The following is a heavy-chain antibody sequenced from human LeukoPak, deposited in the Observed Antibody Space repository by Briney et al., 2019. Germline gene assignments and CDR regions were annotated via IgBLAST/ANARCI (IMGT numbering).Heavy chain of an antibody. Sequence: GGSLRLSCAASGFTFSSYEMNWVRQAPGKGLEWVSYISSSGSTIYYADSVKGRFTISRDKAKNTRYLRINSVRAEDTAVYYCVGLQWLVFDYWGQGTLVTVSS. J-gene: IGHJ4*02. V-gene: IGHV3-48*03. CDR2: ISSSGSTI. D-gene: IGHD6-19*01. CDR3: VGLQWLVFDY. CDR1: GFTFSSYE.